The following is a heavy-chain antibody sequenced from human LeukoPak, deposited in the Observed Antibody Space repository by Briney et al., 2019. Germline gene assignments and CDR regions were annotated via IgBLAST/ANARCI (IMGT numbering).Heavy chain of an antibody. Sequence: KAGESLKISCKAFGYFFSNYWIGWVRQMPGKGLEWMGIIYAGDSDTRYSPSFQGQVTISVDKSITTAYLQWNSLKASDSAIYYCARHSTSHSSDAFDIWGQGTLVIVS. CDR3: ARHSTSHSSDAFDI. V-gene: IGHV5-51*01. CDR2: IYAGDSDT. D-gene: IGHD6-6*01. CDR1: GYFFSNYW. J-gene: IGHJ3*02.